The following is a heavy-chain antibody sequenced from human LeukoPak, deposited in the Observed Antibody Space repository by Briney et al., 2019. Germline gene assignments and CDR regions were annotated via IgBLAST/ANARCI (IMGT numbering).Heavy chain of an antibody. J-gene: IGHJ5*02. D-gene: IGHD3-10*01. CDR3: ARLLWFGETYNWFDP. CDR1: GGSISSSNW. CDR2: IYHSGDT. V-gene: IGHV4-4*02. Sequence: PSETLSLTCAVSGGSISSSNWWSWVRPPPGKGLEWIGEIYHSGDTNYNPSLKSRVTISVDKSKNQFSLKLSSVTAADTAVYYCARLLWFGETYNWFDPWGQGTLVTVSS.